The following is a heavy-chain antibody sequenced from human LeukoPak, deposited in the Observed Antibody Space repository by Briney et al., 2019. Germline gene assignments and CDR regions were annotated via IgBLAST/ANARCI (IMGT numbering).Heavy chain of an antibody. CDR1: GYTLTDLS. CDR3: ATAFTGVVPKRPYFDY. CDR2: FDPEDGET. D-gene: IGHD2-15*01. Sequence: GAPVKVSCKVSGYTLTDLSMHWVRQAPGKGLEWMGGFDPEDGETIYAQKFQGRVTMTEDTSTDTAYMELSSLRSEDTAVYYCATAFTGVVPKRPYFDYWGQGTVVTVSS. J-gene: IGHJ4*02. V-gene: IGHV1-24*01.